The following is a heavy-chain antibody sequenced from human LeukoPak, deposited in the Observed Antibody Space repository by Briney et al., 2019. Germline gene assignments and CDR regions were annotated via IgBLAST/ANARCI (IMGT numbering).Heavy chain of an antibody. V-gene: IGHV3-30*03. J-gene: IGHJ4*02. CDR2: ISNDGSNK. CDR1: GFTFSSYG. D-gene: IGHD3-9*01. Sequence: GGSLRLSCAASGFTFSSYGMHWVRQAPGKGLEWVAVISNDGSNKYYADSVKGRFTISRDTYKNTLYLQMNSLRAEDTAVYYCARDEEGLRYFDWLLDYWGQGTLVTVSS. CDR3: ARDEEGLRYFDWLLDY.